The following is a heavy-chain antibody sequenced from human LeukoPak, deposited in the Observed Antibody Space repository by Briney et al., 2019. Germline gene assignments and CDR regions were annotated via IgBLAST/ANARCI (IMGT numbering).Heavy chain of an antibody. D-gene: IGHD4/OR15-4a*01. CDR3: ARDDYGSDY. Sequence: GASVKVSCKASGYTFTGYYMHWVRQAPGQGLEWMGWINPNSGGTNYAQKFQGRVTMTSDTSTTTVYLQLNNLRSDDTAMYYCARDDYGSDYWGQGTLVTVSS. J-gene: IGHJ4*02. V-gene: IGHV1-2*02. CDR2: INPNSGGT. CDR1: GYTFTGYY.